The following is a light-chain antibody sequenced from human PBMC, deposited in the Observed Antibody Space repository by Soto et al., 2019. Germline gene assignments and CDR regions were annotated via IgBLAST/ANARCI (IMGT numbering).Light chain of an antibody. CDR3: SSYSSVKTYV. J-gene: IGLJ1*01. CDR2: EVT. Sequence: QSALTQPASVSGSPGQSIIISCAGTSSDVGGYNSVSWYQHHPDKAPKLIIYEVTNRPSGVSNRFSGSKSGNTASLTISGLQAEDEADYHCSSYSSVKTYVFGTGTKLTVL. V-gene: IGLV2-14*01. CDR1: SSDVGGYNS.